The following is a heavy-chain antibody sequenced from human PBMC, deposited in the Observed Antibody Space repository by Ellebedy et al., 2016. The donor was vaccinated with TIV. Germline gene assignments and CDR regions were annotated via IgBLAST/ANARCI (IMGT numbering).Heavy chain of an antibody. CDR2: ISWNSGSI. CDR1: GFTFDDYA. D-gene: IGHD6-19*01. CDR3: AKGSSGWYPRGAFDY. Sequence: GGSLRLXCAASGFTFDDYAMHWVRQAPGKGLEWVSGISWNSGSIGYADSVKGRFTISRDNAKNSLYLQMNSLRAEDTALYYCAKGSSGWYPRGAFDYWGQGTLVTVSS. V-gene: IGHV3-9*01. J-gene: IGHJ4*02.